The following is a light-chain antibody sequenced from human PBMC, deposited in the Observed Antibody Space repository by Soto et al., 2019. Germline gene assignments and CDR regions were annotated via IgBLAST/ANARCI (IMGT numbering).Light chain of an antibody. CDR1: QGISTN. Sequence: DIQMTQSPSSVSASVGDRVTITCRASQGISTNLAWYQQKPGKAPKLLIYAASSLQSGVPPRFSGSGSGTAFTLTISRLQPEDLAIYYCLQANRVPLSFGQGTRLEIK. CDR3: LQANRVPLS. J-gene: IGKJ5*01. V-gene: IGKV1-12*01. CDR2: AAS.